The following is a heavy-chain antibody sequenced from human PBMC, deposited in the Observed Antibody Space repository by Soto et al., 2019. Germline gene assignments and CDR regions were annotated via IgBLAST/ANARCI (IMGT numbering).Heavy chain of an antibody. CDR3: ARVAAVAGTGSEYFQH. Sequence: PSETLSLTCTVSGGSISSGDYYWSWIRQPPGKGLEWIGYTYYSGSTYYNPSLKSRVTISVDTSKNQFSLKLSSVTAADTAVYYCARVAAVAGTGSEYFQHWGQGTLVTVSS. J-gene: IGHJ1*01. CDR2: TYYSGST. D-gene: IGHD6-19*01. V-gene: IGHV4-30-4*01. CDR1: GGSISSGDYY.